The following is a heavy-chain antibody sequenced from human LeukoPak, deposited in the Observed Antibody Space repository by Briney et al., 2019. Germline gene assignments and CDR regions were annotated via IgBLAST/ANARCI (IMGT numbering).Heavy chain of an antibody. J-gene: IGHJ5*02. CDR1: GFTLSNAW. V-gene: IGHV3-15*01. D-gene: IGHD2-21*02. CDR2: IKSKTDGGTT. Sequence: PGGSLRLSCAASGFTLSNAWMSWVRQAPGKGLEWVGRIKSKTDGGTTDYAAPVKGRFTISRDDSKNTLYLQMNSLNTEDTAVYYCTGEYIVVVTAIDSWGQGTLVTVSS. CDR3: TGEYIVVVTAIDS.